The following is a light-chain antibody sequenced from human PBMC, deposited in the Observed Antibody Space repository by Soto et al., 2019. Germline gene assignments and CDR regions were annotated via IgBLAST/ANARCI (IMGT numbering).Light chain of an antibody. J-gene: IGKJ1*01. CDR2: AAS. V-gene: IGKV1-39*01. CDR3: QQSFDPLTWT. CDR1: QSISSY. Sequence: DIQMTQSPSSLSASVGDRVTITCRASQSISSYLNWYQQKPGKAPKLLIYAASILQSGVPSRFSGSGSGTDFTLTISSLQPEDFATYYCQQSFDPLTWTFGQGTKV.